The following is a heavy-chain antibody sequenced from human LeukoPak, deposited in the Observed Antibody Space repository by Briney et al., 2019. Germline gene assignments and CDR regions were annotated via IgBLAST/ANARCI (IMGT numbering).Heavy chain of an antibody. CDR2: IKEDGNEK. CDR3: ARADWPNCDNDNCHRRGFYFDH. D-gene: IGHD1-1*01. J-gene: IGHJ4*02. V-gene: IGHV3-7*01. CDR1: GFRFSTYW. Sequence: GGSLRLSCVASGFRFSTYWLTWVRQALGKGLEWVASIKEDGNEKYFLDSVKGRFTISRDNARISVFLQMNSLRDEDTAVYYCARADWPNCDNDNCHRRGFYFDHWGQGTLVTVSS.